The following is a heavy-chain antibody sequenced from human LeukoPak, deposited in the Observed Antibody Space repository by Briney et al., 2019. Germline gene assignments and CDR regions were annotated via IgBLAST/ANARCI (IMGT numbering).Heavy chain of an antibody. CDR3: ARGRGSSWSNYYYYMDV. CDR2: IYYSGST. Sequence: PSETLSLTCTVSGGSISSYYWSWIRQPPGKGLEWIGYIYYSGSTNYNPSLKSRVTISVDTSKNQFSLKLSSVTAADTAVYYCARGRGSSWSNYYYYMDVWGKGTTVTVSS. CDR1: GGSISSYY. D-gene: IGHD6-13*01. V-gene: IGHV4-59*01. J-gene: IGHJ6*03.